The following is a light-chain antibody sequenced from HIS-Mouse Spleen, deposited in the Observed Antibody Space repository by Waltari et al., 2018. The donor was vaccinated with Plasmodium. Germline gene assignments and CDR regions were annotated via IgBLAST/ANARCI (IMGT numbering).Light chain of an antibody. J-gene: IGKJ4*01. Sequence: DIVMTQSPDSLAVSLGERATINCKSSQSVLYSSNNKNYLAWYQQKPGQTPKLLINWAATREAGVHDLCSGSGSVTDFTLTISSLQAEDVAVYYCQQYYSTPLTFGGGTKVEIK. CDR1: QSVLYSSNNKNY. CDR2: WAA. V-gene: IGKV4-1*01. CDR3: QQYYSTPLT.